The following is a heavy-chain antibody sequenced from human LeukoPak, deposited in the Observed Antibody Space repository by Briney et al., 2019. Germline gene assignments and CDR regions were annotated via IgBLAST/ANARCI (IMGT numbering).Heavy chain of an antibody. D-gene: IGHD5-18*01. CDR1: GGSISSSSYY. CDR2: IYYSGST. Sequence: PSETLSLTCTVSGGSISSSSYYWGWIRQPPGKGLEWSGSIYYSGSTYCNPSLKSRVTISVDTSKNQFSLKLSSVTAADTAVHYCARETTIYSYVDYWGQGTLVTVSS. CDR3: ARETTIYSYVDY. V-gene: IGHV4-39*07. J-gene: IGHJ4*02.